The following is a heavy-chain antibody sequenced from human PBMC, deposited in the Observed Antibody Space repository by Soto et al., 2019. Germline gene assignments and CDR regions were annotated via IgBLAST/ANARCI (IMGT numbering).Heavy chain of an antibody. CDR1: GFTFNYYW. CDR2: IHSDGSKT. V-gene: IGHV3-74*01. Sequence: EVQLVESEGGLVQRGGSLRLSCAASGFTFNYYWMHWVRQAPGKGLVWVSHIHSDGSKTTYADSVKGRFTISRDNAKNTLYLKMDSLRAGDTAVYYCVRGDRGGFDLWGQGTAVTVSS. CDR3: VRGDRGGFDL. D-gene: IGHD2-21*02. J-gene: IGHJ3*01.